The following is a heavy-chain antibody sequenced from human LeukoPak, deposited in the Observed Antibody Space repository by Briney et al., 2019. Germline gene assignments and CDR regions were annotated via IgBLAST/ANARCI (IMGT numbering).Heavy chain of an antibody. J-gene: IGHJ4*02. D-gene: IGHD3-10*01. V-gene: IGHV3-30*18. CDR1: GFTFSSYG. CDR2: ISYDGSNK. Sequence: GGSLRLSCAASGFTFSSYGMHWVRQAPGKGLEWVAVISYDGSNKYYADSVKGRFTISRDNSKNTLYLQMNSLRAEDTAVYYCAKDRIRLLWFGRGPMGYFDYWGQGTLVTVSS. CDR3: AKDRIRLLWFGRGPMGYFDY.